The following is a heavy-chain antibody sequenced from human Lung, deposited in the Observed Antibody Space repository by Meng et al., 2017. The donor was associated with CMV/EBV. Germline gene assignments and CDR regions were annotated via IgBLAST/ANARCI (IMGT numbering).Heavy chain of an antibody. CDR3: ARDPDYADVWDH. CDR2: IQKDGGEK. D-gene: IGHD4-17*01. V-gene: IGHV3-7*01. CDR1: GFTFSDYW. Sequence: GESXKISCAASGFTFSDYWMSWVRQTPGKGLEWVANIQKDGGEKYYVDSVKGRFTISRDNAKNSVYLQINNLRADDTAVYYCARDPDYADVWDHWGQGTLVTVSS. J-gene: IGHJ4*02.